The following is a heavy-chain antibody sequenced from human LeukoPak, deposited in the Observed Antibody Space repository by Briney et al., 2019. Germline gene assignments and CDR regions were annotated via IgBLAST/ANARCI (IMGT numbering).Heavy chain of an antibody. CDR3: AREPEYYYDSSGSDY. D-gene: IGHD3-22*01. Sequence: SETLSLTCAVYGGSFSGYYWSWIRQPPGKGLEWIGEINHSGSTNYNPSLKSRVTISVDTSKNQFSLKLSSVTAADTAVYYCAREPEYYYDSSGSDYWGQGTLVTVSS. V-gene: IGHV4-34*01. CDR1: GGSFSGYY. CDR2: INHSGST. J-gene: IGHJ4*02.